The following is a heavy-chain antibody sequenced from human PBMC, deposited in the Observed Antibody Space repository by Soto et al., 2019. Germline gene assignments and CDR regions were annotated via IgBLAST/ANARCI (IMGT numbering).Heavy chain of an antibody. CDR3: ARSVADVMSGYYGQTERSAPYF. CDR1: GFTFSSFT. CDR2: ISSSSSYI. J-gene: IGHJ4*02. Sequence: PGGSLKLSCVTSGFTFSSFTMNWVRQAPGKGLEWLSSISSSSSYIYYPNSMTGRITIPRANAKNTLYLQLSSLRVEDTAVYYCARSVADVMSGYYGQTERSAPYFWGQETLVTVSS. D-gene: IGHD3-9*01. V-gene: IGHV3-21*01.